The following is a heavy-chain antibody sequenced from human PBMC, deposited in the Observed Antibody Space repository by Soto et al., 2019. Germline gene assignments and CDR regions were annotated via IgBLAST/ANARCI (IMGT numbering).Heavy chain of an antibody. V-gene: IGHV4-59*01. J-gene: IGHJ6*02. Sequence: SETLSLTCTVSGGSISSYYWSWIRQPPGKGLEWIGYIYYSVSTNYNPSLKSRVTISVDTSKNQFSLKLSSVTAADTAVYYCARKLNSNYVLWYYYYGMDVWGQGTRVTVSS. CDR2: IYYSVST. CDR3: ARKLNSNYVLWYYYYGMDV. CDR1: GGSISSYY. D-gene: IGHD4-4*01.